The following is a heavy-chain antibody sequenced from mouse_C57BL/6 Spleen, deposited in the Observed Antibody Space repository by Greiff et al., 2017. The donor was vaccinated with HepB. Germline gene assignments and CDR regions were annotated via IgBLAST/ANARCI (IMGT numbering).Heavy chain of an antibody. V-gene: IGHV5-9*01. J-gene: IGHJ1*03. Sequence: EVMLVESGGGLVKPGGSLKLSCAASGFTFSSYTMSWVRQTPEKRLEWVATISGGGGNTYYPDSVKGRFTISRDNAKNTLYLQMSSLRSEDTALYYCARHEANYGTYWYFDVWGTGTTVTVSS. CDR1: GFTFSSYT. CDR3: ARHEANYGTYWYFDV. CDR2: ISGGGGNT. D-gene: IGHD1-1*01.